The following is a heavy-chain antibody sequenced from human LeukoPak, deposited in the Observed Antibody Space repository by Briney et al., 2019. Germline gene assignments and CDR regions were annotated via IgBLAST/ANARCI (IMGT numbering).Heavy chain of an antibody. CDR1: GYTFTGYY. J-gene: IGHJ6*03. CDR3: AGIPTAYYYYYMDV. CDR2: INPNSGDT. D-gene: IGHD1-14*01. V-gene: IGHV1-2*02. Sequence: ASVKVSCKASGYTFTGYYLHRVRQAPGQGLEWMRWINPNSGDTKYAQKFQGRVTMTRDTSISTAYMELSRLRSDDTAVYYCAGIPTAYYYYYMDVWGKGTTVTVSS.